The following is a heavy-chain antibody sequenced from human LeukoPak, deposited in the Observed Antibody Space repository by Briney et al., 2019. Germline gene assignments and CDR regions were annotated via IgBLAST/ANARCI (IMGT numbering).Heavy chain of an antibody. Sequence: SETLSLTCTVSGGSITSYYWSWIRQPPGKGLEWIGYIYYSGSTNYNPSLKSRVTISVDTSKNQFSLKLSSVTAADTGAYYCASGVLCSGGSCWNSWFDPWGQGTLVTVSS. J-gene: IGHJ5*02. D-gene: IGHD2-15*01. CDR3: ASGVLCSGGSCWNSWFDP. V-gene: IGHV4-59*01. CDR2: IYYSGST. CDR1: GGSITSYY.